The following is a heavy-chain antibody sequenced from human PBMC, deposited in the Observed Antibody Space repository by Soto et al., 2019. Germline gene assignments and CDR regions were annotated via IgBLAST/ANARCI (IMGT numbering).Heavy chain of an antibody. V-gene: IGHV3-30-3*01. CDR2: ISYDGSNK. Sequence: ESGGGVVQPGRSLRLSCAASGFTFSSYAMHWVRQAPGKGLEWVAVISYDGSNKYYADSVKGRFTISRDNSKNTQYLQMNSLRAEDTAVYYCARDLKRYYYGMDVWGQGTTVTVSS. CDR3: ARDLKRYYYGMDV. J-gene: IGHJ6*02. CDR1: GFTFSSYA.